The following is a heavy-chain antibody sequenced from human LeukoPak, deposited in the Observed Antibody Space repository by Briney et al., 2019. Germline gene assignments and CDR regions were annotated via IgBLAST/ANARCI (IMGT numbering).Heavy chain of an antibody. CDR1: GGSISSSTYY. J-gene: IGHJ4*02. CDR2: IYYSGSA. Sequence: RPSETLSLTCTVSGGSISSSTYYWGWIRQPPGKGLEWIGNIYYSGSAYYNPSLKSRVTISVDTSKNQFYLKVSSVTAADTAVYYCARTAGPGYFVYWGQGTLVIVSS. D-gene: IGHD6-13*01. V-gene: IGHV4-39*01. CDR3: ARTAGPGYFVY.